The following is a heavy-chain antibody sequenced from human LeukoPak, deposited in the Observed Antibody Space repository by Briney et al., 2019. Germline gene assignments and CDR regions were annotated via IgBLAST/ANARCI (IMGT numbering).Heavy chain of an antibody. CDR1: GFTFSSYA. CDR3: AKPGKYCSSTSCYTHFDY. J-gene: IGHJ4*02. D-gene: IGHD2-2*02. CDR2: ISGSGGST. V-gene: IGHV3-23*01. Sequence: GGSLRLSCAASGFTFSSYAMSWVRQAPGKGLEWVSAISGSGGSTYYADSVKGRFTISRDNSQNTLYLQMNSLRAEDTAVYYCAKPGKYCSSTSCYTHFDYWGQGTLVTVSS.